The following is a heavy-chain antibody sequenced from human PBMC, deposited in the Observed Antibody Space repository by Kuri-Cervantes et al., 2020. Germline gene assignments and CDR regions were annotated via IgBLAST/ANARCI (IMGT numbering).Heavy chain of an antibody. CDR2: IKSKTDGGTT. CDR1: GFTFSNAW. V-gene: IGHV3-15*01. CDR3: TTHGGLFSAAGTWYCLDY. J-gene: IGHJ4*02. Sequence: GGSLRLSCAASGFTFSNAWMSWVRQAPGKGLEWVGRIKSKTDGGTTDYAAPVKGRFTISRDDSKNTLYLQMNSLKTEDTAVYYCTTHGGLFSAAGTWYCLDYWGQETLVTVSS. D-gene: IGHD6-13*01.